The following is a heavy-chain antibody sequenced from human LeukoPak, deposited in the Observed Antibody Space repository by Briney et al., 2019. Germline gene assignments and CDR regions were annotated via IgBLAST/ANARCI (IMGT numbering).Heavy chain of an antibody. D-gene: IGHD6-13*01. J-gene: IGHJ4*02. V-gene: IGHV6-1*01. CDR2: TYYGSKWYN. CDR3: ARGSTIAAAGTKSYLLDY. CDR1: GDSVSSNSAA. Sequence: SQTLSLTCAISGDSVSSNSAAWNWIRQSPSRGLEWLGRTYYGSKWYNDYAVSVKSRITINPDTSENQFSLQLNSVTPEDTAVYYCARGSTIAAAGTKSYLLDYWGQGTLVTVSS.